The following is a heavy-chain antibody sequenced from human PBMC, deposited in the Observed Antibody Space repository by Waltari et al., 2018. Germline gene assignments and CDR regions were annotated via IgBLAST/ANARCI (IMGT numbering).Heavy chain of an antibody. D-gene: IGHD6-19*01. CDR2: IWYDGSNK. V-gene: IGHV3-33*01. CDR3: AREGGYSSGWYEVYYFDY. CDR1: GFTFSSYG. Sequence: QVQLVESGGGVVQPGRSLRLSCAASGFTFSSYGMHWVRQAPGKVLEWVAVIWYDGSNKYDADFVKGRFTISRDNSKNTLYLQMNSLRAEDTAVYYCAREGGYSSGWYEVYYFDYWGQGTLVTVSS. J-gene: IGHJ4*02.